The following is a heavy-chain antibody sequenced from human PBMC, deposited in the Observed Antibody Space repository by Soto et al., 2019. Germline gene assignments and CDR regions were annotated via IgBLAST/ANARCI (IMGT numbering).Heavy chain of an antibody. D-gene: IGHD5-12*01. J-gene: IGHJ6*03. CDR3: ATAVATSPFIRNYYYYYMLV. CDR1: GYTFTSYD. V-gene: IGHV1-8*01. Sequence: GASVKVSCKASGYTFTSYDINCVRQATGQGLEWMGWMNPNSGNTDYAQKFQGRVTMTRNTSISTAYMELSSLRSEDTAVYYCATAVATSPFIRNYYYYYMLVWCTGPTVTVFS. CDR2: MNPNSGNT.